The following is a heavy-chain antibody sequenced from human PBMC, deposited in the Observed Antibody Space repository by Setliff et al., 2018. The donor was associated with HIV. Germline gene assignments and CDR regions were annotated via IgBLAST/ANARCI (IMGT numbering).Heavy chain of an antibody. D-gene: IGHD3-3*01. V-gene: IGHV4-39*01. Sequence: PSETLSLTCTVSGGSMSSSGPGYYWGWVRQTPGGGLEWIGSVYYRGRTYYNPSLKSRVTISVDTSKNQLSLRLTSMAAADTAMYYCARSQPDTIFGVVTFDCWGQGKVVTVSS. J-gene: IGHJ4*02. CDR3: ARSQPDTIFGVVTFDC. CDR2: VYYRGRT. CDR1: GGSMSSSGPGYY.